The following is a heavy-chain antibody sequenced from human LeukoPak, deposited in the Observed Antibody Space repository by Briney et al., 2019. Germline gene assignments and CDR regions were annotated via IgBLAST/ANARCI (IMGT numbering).Heavy chain of an antibody. Sequence: SVKVSCKASGGTFCSYAISWVRQAPGQGLEWMGRIIPIFGIANYAQKFQGRVTITADKSTSTAYMELSSLRSEDTAVYYCASSYTTLGYCSGGSCYGNWGQGTLVTVSS. D-gene: IGHD2-15*01. CDR1: GGTFCSYA. CDR2: IIPIFGIA. V-gene: IGHV1-69*04. J-gene: IGHJ4*02. CDR3: ASSYTTLGYCSGGSCYGN.